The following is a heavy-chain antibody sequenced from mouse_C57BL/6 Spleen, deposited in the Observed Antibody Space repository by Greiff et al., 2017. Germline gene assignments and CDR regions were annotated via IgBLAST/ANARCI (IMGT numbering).Heavy chain of an antibody. D-gene: IGHD1-1*01. CDR3: ARGFITTVVAVWYFDV. J-gene: IGHJ1*03. CDR2: INPYNGDT. Sequence: VHVKQSGPELVKPGDSVKISCKASGYSFTGYFMNWVMQSHGKSLEWIGRINPYNGDTFYNQKFKGKATLTVDKSSSTAHMELRSLTSEDSAVYYCARGFITTVVAVWYFDVWGTGTTVTVSS. V-gene: IGHV1-20*01. CDR1: GYSFTGYF.